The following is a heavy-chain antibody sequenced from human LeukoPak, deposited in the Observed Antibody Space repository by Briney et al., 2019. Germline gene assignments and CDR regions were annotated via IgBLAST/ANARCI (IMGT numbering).Heavy chain of an antibody. CDR3: ATEKIIAAVIY. CDR1: GFTFSSYS. Sequence: GGSLRLSCAAPGFTFSSYSMNWVRQAPGKGLEWVSSISSSSSYIYYADSVKGRFTISRDNAKNSLYLQMNSLRAEDTAVYYCATEKIIAAVIYWGQGTLVTVSS. D-gene: IGHD6-13*01. V-gene: IGHV3-21*01. CDR2: ISSSSSYI. J-gene: IGHJ4*02.